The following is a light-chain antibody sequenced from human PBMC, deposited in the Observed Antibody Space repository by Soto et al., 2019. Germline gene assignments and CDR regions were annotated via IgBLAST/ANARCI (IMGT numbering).Light chain of an antibody. CDR3: GTWDSSLSAGV. CDR1: SSNIGNNY. V-gene: IGLV1-51*01. CDR2: DNN. Sequence: QSVLTQPPSVSAAPGQKVTISCSGSSSNIGNNYVSWYQQLPGTAHKLLIYDNNKRPSGIPDRFSGSKSGTSATLGITGLQTGEEADYYCGTWDSSLSAGVFGGGTKLTVL. J-gene: IGLJ2*01.